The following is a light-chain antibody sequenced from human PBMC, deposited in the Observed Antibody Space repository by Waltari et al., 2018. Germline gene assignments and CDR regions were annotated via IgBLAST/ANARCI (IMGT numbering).Light chain of an antibody. CDR2: RAS. CDR1: QDIKNR. V-gene: IGKV1-33*01. Sequence: DIQMTQSPSSLSAYVGDRVTITCRTSQDIKNRLAWYQQKPGKAPKLLIYRASNLETGVPSRFSGSGSGTDFTLTISSLQPEDIATYYCQQHDNSPYSFGQGTKVEIK. J-gene: IGKJ2*03. CDR3: QQHDNSPYS.